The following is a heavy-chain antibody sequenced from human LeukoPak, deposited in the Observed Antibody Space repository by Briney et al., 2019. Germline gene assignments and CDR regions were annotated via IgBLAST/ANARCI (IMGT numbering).Heavy chain of an antibody. CDR1: GGSFCGYY. J-gene: IGHJ4*02. CDR2: INHSGST. Sequence: PSETLSLTCAVYGGSFCGYYWSWIRQPPGKGLEWIGEINHSGSTNYNPSLKSRVTISVDTSKNQFSLKLSSVTAADTAVYYCARARFPEVGGKPVFDYWGQGTLVTVSS. V-gene: IGHV4-34*01. D-gene: IGHD4-23*01. CDR3: ARARFPEVGGKPVFDY.